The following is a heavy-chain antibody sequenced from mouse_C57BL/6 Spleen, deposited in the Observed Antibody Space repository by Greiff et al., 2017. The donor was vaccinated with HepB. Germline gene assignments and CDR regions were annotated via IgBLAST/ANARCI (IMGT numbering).Heavy chain of an antibody. V-gene: IGHV1-7*01. Sequence: QVQLQQSGAELAKPGASVKLSCKASGYTFTSYWMHWVKQRPGQGLEWIGYINPSSGYTKYNQKFKDKATLTADKSSSTADIQLSSLTYEDSAVYYCAKFYGSPYYYAMDYWCQGTSVTVSS. CDR2: INPSSGYT. CDR3: AKFYGSPYYYAMDY. CDR1: GYTFTSYW. D-gene: IGHD1-1*01. J-gene: IGHJ4*01.